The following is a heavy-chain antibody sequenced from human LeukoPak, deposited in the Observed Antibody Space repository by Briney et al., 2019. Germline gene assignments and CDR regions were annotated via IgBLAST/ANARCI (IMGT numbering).Heavy chain of an antibody. Sequence: GASVKVSCKAPGGTFSSYAIGWVRQAPGQGLEWMGIINPSGGSTSYAQKFQGRVTMTRDTSTSTVYMELSSLRSEDTAVYYCATTYYYDRWGRAFDIWGQGTMVTVSS. CDR3: ATTYYYDRWGRAFDI. CDR1: GGTFSSYA. CDR2: INPSGGST. V-gene: IGHV1-46*01. D-gene: IGHD3-22*01. J-gene: IGHJ3*02.